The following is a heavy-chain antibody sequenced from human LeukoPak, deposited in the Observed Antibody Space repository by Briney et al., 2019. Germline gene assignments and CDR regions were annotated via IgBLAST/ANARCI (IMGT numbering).Heavy chain of an antibody. CDR2: ISYDGSNK. CDR1: GFTFSSYA. Sequence: GGSLRLSCAASGFTFSSYAMHWVRQAPGKGLEWVAVISYDGSNKYYADSVKGRFTISRDNSKNTLYLQMNSLRAEDTAVYYCARLPRRNCGGDCYSEEGNAFDIWGQGTMVTVSS. J-gene: IGHJ3*02. D-gene: IGHD2-21*02. V-gene: IGHV3-30-3*01. CDR3: ARLPRRNCGGDCYSEEGNAFDI.